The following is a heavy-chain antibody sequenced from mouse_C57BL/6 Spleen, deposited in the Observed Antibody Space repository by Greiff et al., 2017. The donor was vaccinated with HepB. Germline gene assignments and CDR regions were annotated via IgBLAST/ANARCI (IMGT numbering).Heavy chain of an antibody. D-gene: IGHD2-3*01. CDR3: TRSYDGYYFDY. CDR2: IDPETGGT. CDR1: GYTFTDYE. Sequence: VQLQQSGAELVRPGASVTLSCKASGYTFTDYEMHWVKQTPVHGLEWIGAIDPETGGTAYNQKFKGKAILTADKSSSTAYMELRRLTSEDSAVYYCTRSYDGYYFDYWGQGTTLTVSS. V-gene: IGHV1-15*01. J-gene: IGHJ2*01.